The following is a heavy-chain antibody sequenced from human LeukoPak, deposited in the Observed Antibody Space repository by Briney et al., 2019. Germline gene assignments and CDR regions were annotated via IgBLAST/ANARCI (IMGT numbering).Heavy chain of an antibody. CDR3: ARDGGFYEAVSTEPDY. Sequence: ASVKVSCKASGYTFTGYYMHWVRQAPGQGLEWMGWINPNSGGTNYAQKFQGRVTMTRDTSISTAYMELSRLRSDDTAVYYCARDGGFYEAVSTEPDYWGQGTLVTVSS. CDR2: INPNSGGT. CDR1: GYTFTGYY. J-gene: IGHJ4*02. V-gene: IGHV1-2*02. D-gene: IGHD3-16*01.